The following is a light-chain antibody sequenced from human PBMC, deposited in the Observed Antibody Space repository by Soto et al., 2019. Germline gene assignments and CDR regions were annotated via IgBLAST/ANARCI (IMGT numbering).Light chain of an antibody. CDR2: AAS. Sequence: DIQMTQSPNSLSASVGDRVTITCRASQSIVTYLNWYQQKPGKAPNLLVYAASSSQSGVPSRFSGSGSGTDFTHTISTLQPEDFATYYCQQTYSPPYSIGQGTRLEI. J-gene: IGKJ2*01. CDR1: QSIVTY. CDR3: QQTYSPPYS. V-gene: IGKV1-39*01.